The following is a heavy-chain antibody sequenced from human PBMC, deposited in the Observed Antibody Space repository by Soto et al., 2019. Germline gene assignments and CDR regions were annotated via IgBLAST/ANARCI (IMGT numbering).Heavy chain of an antibody. CDR2: IVSTKDNGRI. Sequence: GSLRRSCEASGLSSSDAWMSWGRQAPGKGLEWLARIVSTKDNGRIDYAAPVRGRFTISRDDSKSTVYLQMNSLEIEDTGVSYCTGSWTRDRGYGLERWEQESLGTVSS. D-gene: IGHD5-12*01. CDR3: TGSWTRDRGYGLER. CDR1: GLSSSDAW. J-gene: IGHJ1*01. V-gene: IGHV3-15*04.